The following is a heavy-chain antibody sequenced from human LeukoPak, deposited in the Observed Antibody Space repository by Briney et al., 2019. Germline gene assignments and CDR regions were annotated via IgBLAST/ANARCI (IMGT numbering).Heavy chain of an antibody. V-gene: IGHV1-18*01. CDR1: GYTFTSDG. CDR2: ISAYNGNT. CDR3: AREGAFYYYDSSGYFDDY. J-gene: IGHJ4*02. D-gene: IGHD3-22*01. Sequence: ASVKVSCKASGYTFTSDGISWVRQAPGQGLEWMGWISAYNGNTNYAQKLQGRVTMTTDTSTSTAYMELRSLRSDDTAVYYCAREGAFYYYDSSGYFDDYWGQGTLVTVSS.